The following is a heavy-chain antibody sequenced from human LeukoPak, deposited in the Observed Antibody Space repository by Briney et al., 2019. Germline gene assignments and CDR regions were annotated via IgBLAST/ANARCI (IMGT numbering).Heavy chain of an antibody. CDR2: INEDGSEK. CDR1: GFTFSTYW. CDR3: TRTSGDPFDY. V-gene: IGHV3-7*01. D-gene: IGHD4-17*01. J-gene: IGHJ4*02. Sequence: PGGSLRLSCAASGFTFSTYWMSWVRQAPGKGLEWVANINEDGSEKYYVDSVKGRFTISRDNARNSLYVQMNSLRPEDTAVYYCTRTSGDPFDYWGQGTLVTVSS.